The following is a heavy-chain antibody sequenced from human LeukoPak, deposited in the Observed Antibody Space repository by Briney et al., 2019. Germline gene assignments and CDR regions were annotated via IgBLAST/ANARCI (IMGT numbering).Heavy chain of an antibody. J-gene: IGHJ4*02. V-gene: IGHV4-4*07. CDR1: GGSISNYY. Sequence: SETLSLTCTVSGGSISNYYWSWIRQPAGKGLEWIGRIYASGSTNYNPSLKSRVTISADTSKSELSLKLRSVTAADTAVYYCARDGRDNYDTPGHDLWGQGTLVTVSS. D-gene: IGHD3-22*01. CDR3: ARDGRDNYDTPGHDL. CDR2: IYASGST.